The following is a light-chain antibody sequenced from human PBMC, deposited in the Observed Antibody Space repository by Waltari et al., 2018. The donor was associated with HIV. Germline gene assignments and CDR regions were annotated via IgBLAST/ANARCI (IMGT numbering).Light chain of an antibody. CDR2: RNK. V-gene: IGLV1-47*01. Sequence: QSVLTQPPSASGTPGQRVTISCSGSSSNIGRNYVYWYQQLPGTAPTPFIHRNKLRPAGAPYRCSASKSGNSASLAISGLRSEDEAEYDCAIWNDSLSGYVFGTGTKVTV. CDR3: AIWNDSLSGYV. CDR1: SSNIGRNY. J-gene: IGLJ1*01.